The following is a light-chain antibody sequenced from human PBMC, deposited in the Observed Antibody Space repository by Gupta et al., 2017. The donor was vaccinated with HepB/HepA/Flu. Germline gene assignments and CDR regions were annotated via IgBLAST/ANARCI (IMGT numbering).Light chain of an antibody. CDR2: DVS. CDR1: SSDVGGYNY. CDR3: SSYTSSSTRV. Sequence: QSALTQPASVSGSPGQSITIYCTGTSSDVGGYNYVSWYQQHPGKAPKLMIYDVSNRPSGVSNRFSGSKSGNTASLTISVLQAEDEADYYCSSYTSSSTRVFGGGTKLTVL. J-gene: IGLJ3*02. V-gene: IGLV2-14*03.